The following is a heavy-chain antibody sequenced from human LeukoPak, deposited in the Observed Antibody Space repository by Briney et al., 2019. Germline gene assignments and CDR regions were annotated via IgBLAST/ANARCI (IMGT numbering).Heavy chain of an antibody. D-gene: IGHD3-16*01. CDR1: GDSVSSNSAA. Sequence: SQTLSLTCALSGDSVSSNSAAWNWIRQSPSRGLEWLGRTYYRSKWYYDYAVSVRSRITINPDPPKNQSSLLLNSVPPEDTAVYYCAREFDYVWGSYDAFDIWGQGTMVTVFS. CDR2: TYYRSKWYY. J-gene: IGHJ3*02. CDR3: AREFDYVWGSYDAFDI. V-gene: IGHV6-1*01.